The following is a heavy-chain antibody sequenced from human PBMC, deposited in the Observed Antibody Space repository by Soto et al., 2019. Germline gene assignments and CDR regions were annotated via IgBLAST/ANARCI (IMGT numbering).Heavy chain of an antibody. J-gene: IGHJ5*02. CDR3: AKASGYYDSSGENWFDP. V-gene: IGHV3-23*01. Sequence: GGSLRLSCAASGFPFSRYAMSWVRQAPGKGLVWVSAISGSGGSTYYADSVKGWFTISRDNSKNTLYLQMNSLRAEDTAVYFCAKASGYYDSSGENWFDPWGQGTLVTVSS. CDR1: GFPFSRYA. D-gene: IGHD3-22*01. CDR2: ISGSGGST.